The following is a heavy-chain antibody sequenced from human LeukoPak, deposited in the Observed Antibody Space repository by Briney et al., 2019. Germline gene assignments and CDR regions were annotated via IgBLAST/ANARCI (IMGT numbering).Heavy chain of an antibody. D-gene: IGHD6-13*01. Sequence: SETLSLTCTVSGGSISSYYWSWIRQPPGKGLEWIGYFYYSGTTNYNPSLKSRVTISVDTSKNQFSLKLSSVTAADTALYYCARGIAAAGTPFDYWGQGTLVTVSS. J-gene: IGHJ4*02. V-gene: IGHV4-59*01. CDR3: ARGIAAAGTPFDY. CDR2: FYYSGTT. CDR1: GGSISSYY.